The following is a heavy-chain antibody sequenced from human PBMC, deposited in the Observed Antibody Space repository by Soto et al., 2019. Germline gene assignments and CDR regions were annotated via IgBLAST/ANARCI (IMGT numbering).Heavy chain of an antibody. V-gene: IGHV4-59*08. J-gene: IGHJ4*02. Sequence: SETLSLTCTVSGGSISSYYWSWIRQPPGKGLEWIGYIYYSGSTNYNPSLKSRVTISVDTSKNQFSLKLSSVTAADTAVYYCAIGPFIYDSSGHHLDYWGQGTLVTVSS. CDR3: AIGPFIYDSSGHHLDY. D-gene: IGHD3-22*01. CDR1: GGSISSYY. CDR2: IYYSGST.